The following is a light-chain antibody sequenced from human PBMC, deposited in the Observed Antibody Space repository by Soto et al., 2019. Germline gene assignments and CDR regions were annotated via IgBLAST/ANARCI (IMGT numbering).Light chain of an antibody. Sequence: AIQVTQSPSSLSVSVLDSVTITCRTSQGIRSALGWYQQKPGKVPKLLIYAASTLRSGVPSRFSGSGSGRDFTLTISSLQPEDFATYYCLLDYSYFWAFGQGTKVDIK. J-gene: IGKJ1*01. CDR2: AAS. V-gene: IGKV1-6*01. CDR1: QGIRSA. CDR3: LLDYSYFWA.